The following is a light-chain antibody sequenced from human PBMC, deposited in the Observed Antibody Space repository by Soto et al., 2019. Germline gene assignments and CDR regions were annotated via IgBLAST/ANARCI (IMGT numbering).Light chain of an antibody. J-gene: IGKJ1*01. Sequence: EIVMTQSPDTLSVSPGERATLSCRASQSVSSKLAWYQQKPGQTPRLLIYDGSTRDTGIPARFSGSGSGTEFNLTISSLQSEDFAVYSCQQYNNWPPWTFGQGTTVEIK. CDR2: DGS. V-gene: IGKV3-15*01. CDR3: QQYNNWPPWT. CDR1: QSVSSK.